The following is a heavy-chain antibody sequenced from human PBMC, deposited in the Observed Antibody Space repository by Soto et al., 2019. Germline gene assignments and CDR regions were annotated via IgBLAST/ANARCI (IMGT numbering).Heavy chain of an antibody. J-gene: IGHJ6*02. CDR1: GFTFSSYA. CDR2: ISGSGGST. D-gene: IGHD6-6*01. CDR3: ATAARPNDYYGMAV. Sequence: EVQLLESGGGLVQPGGSLRLSCAASGFTFSSYAMSWVRQAPGKGLEWVSAISGSGGSTYYADSVKGRFTISRDNSKNPLYLQMNSLRGEDTAVYYCATAARPNDYYGMAVWGQGTTVTVSS. V-gene: IGHV3-23*01.